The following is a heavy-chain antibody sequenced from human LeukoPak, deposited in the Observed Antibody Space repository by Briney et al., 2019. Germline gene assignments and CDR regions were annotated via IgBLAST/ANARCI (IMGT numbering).Heavy chain of an antibody. V-gene: IGHV4-4*07. J-gene: IGHJ4*02. CDR1: GGSISSYY. CDR3: ARGGYSYGSNDY. D-gene: IGHD5-18*01. CDR2: IYASGST. Sequence: SETLSLTCTVSGGSISSYYWSWIRQPAGKGLEWIGRIYASGSTNYNPSLKSRVTMSVDTSKNQFSLKLNSVTAADTAVYYCARGGYSYGSNDYWGQGTLVTVSS.